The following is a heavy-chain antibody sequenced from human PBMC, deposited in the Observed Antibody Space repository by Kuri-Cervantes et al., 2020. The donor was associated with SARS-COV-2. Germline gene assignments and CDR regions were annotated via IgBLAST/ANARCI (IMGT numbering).Heavy chain of an antibody. J-gene: IGHJ6*02. V-gene: IGHV3-30*03. CDR3: ARDRETTWYYGMDV. CDR2: ISFDGDKT. Sequence: GESLKISCAASGFTFSSYGMHWVRQAPGKGLEWLSFISFDGDKTYYADSVRDRFTISRDNSENTVSLQMNSLRPEDTAVYYCARDRETTWYYGMDVWGQGTTVTVSS. CDR1: GFTFSSYG. D-gene: IGHD1-14*01.